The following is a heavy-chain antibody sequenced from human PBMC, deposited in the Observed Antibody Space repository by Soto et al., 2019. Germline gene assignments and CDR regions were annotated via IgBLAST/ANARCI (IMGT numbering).Heavy chain of an antibody. CDR2: IYYSAST. V-gene: IGHV4-59*08. Sequence: PSDTLSLTCTVSGGSISSDYWSWIRQPPGKGLEWIGYIYYSASTNYSPSLKSRVTISVDTSKNQFSLNLSSVTAADTAVYYCERHLPYCGGDCYSLDYWGQGTLVTVSS. CDR1: GGSISSDY. J-gene: IGHJ4*02. CDR3: ERHLPYCGGDCYSLDY. D-gene: IGHD2-21*02.